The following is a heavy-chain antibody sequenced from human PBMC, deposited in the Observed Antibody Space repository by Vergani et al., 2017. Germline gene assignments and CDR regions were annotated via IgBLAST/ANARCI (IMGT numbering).Heavy chain of an antibody. CDR2: IKQDGVEK. D-gene: IGHD3-16*01. CDR1: GFTFSSYG. CDR3: ARGGAYVSDPFDY. V-gene: IGHV3-7*03. Sequence: VQLVESGGGVVQPGRSLRLSCAASGFTFSSYGMHWVRQAPGKGLEWVAYIKQDGVEKFYVDSVKGRFTISRDNAKNSLYLQMNTLTVEDTAVYYCARGGAYVSDPFDYWGQGTLVTVSS. J-gene: IGHJ4*02.